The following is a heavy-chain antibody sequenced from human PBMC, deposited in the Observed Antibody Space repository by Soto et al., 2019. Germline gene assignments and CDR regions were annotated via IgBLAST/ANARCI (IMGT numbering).Heavy chain of an antibody. CDR1: GYSIGSGYY. J-gene: IGHJ6*02. CDR2: IYHAGSV. V-gene: IGHV4-38-2*01. Sequence: PSETLSLTCAVSGYSIGSGYYWAWIRQSPGKGLEWIGSIYHAGSVYYNPSLNGRVALSMDTSKNHFSLKLTSVTAADTAVYYCVRTFDYYGMDVWGQGTTVTVSS. CDR3: VRTFDYYGMDV.